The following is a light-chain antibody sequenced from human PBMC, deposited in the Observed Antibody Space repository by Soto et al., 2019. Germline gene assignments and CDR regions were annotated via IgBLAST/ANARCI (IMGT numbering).Light chain of an antibody. Sequence: EIVMTQSPDTLSVSPGARATLSCRASQSVGSNLAWYQKKPGQAPRLLIFGASTRATGIPARFSGSGSGTEFTLTISSLQSEDFAVYYCQQCDNWWTFGQGTKVDI. V-gene: IGKV3-15*01. CDR3: QQCDNWWT. CDR1: QSVGSN. CDR2: GAS. J-gene: IGKJ1*01.